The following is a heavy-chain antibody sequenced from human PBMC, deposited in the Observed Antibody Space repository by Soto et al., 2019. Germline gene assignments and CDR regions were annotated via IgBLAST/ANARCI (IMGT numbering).Heavy chain of an antibody. V-gene: IGHV4-59*08. CDR3: ARLGRYYRATHY. Sequence: SETVSLTCTVSGGSISSYYWSWIRQPPGKGLEWIGYTYYSGSTNYNPSLKSRVTISVDTSKNQFSLKLSSVTAADTAVYFCARLGRYYRATHYCGQGSLVTVSS. CDR2: TYYSGST. D-gene: IGHD3-22*01. J-gene: IGHJ4*02. CDR1: GGSISSYY.